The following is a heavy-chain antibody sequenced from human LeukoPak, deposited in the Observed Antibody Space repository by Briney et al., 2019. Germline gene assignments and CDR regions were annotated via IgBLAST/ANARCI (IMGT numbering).Heavy chain of an antibody. D-gene: IGHD6-13*01. J-gene: IGHJ3*02. V-gene: IGHV4-34*01. CDR3: ARVRRPHNTYSSSWYDAFDI. CDR1: GGSFSGYY. Sequence: SETLSLTCAVYGGSFSGYYWSWIRQPPGKGLEWIGEINHSGSTNYNPSLKSRVTISVDTSKNQFSPKLSSVTAADTAVYYCARVRRPHNTYSSSWYDAFDIWGQGTMVTVSS. CDR2: INHSGST.